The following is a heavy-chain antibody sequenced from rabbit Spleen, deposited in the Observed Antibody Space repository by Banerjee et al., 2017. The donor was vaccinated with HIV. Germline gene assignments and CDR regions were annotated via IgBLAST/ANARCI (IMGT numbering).Heavy chain of an antibody. J-gene: IGHJ4*01. Sequence: QSLEESGGGLVQPEGSLTLTCTASGFSFSSSYYMCWVRQAPGKGLEWIACIGVGDWVGLQYASWAKGRFTISKTSSTTVTLEMTSLTAADTATYFCARDRAGNSGDFKLWGPGTLVTVS. CDR3: ARDRAGNSGDFKL. CDR1: GFSFSSSYY. D-gene: IGHD8-1*01. V-gene: IGHV1S40*01. CDR2: IGVGDWVGL.